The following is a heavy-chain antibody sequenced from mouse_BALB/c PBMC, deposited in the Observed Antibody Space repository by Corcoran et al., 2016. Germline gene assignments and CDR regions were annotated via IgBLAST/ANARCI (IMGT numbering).Heavy chain of an antibody. D-gene: IGHD2-14*01. V-gene: IGHV9-3-1*01. J-gene: IGHJ4*01. CDR2: INTYTGEP. CDR1: GYTFTNYG. Sequence: QNQLVQSGPELKKPGETVKISCKASGYTFTNYGMNWVKQAPGKGLKWMGWINTYTGEPTYADDFKGRFAFSLETSASTAYLQINNLKNEDTATYFCARRDYRYDEGYAMDYWGQGTSVTVSS. CDR3: ARRDYRYDEGYAMDY.